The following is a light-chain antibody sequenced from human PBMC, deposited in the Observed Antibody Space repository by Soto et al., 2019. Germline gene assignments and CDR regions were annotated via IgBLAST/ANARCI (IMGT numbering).Light chain of an antibody. V-gene: IGKV1-39*01. CDR3: QQSYSTLET. Sequence: DIQMTQSPSSLSASVGDRVTMTCRSSQSISSYLNWYQQKPGKAPKLLIYAASSLQSGVPSRFSGIGSGTDFTLTISSLQPEDFATYYCQQSYSTLETFGQGTKVDIK. CDR2: AAS. CDR1: QSISSY. J-gene: IGKJ1*01.